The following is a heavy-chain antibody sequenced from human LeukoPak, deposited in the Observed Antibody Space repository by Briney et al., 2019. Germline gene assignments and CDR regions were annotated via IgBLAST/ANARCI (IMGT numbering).Heavy chain of an antibody. V-gene: IGHV4-59*01. CDR1: GGSITNYY. Sequence: PSETLSLTCTVSGGSITNYYWNWIRQTPGRGLDWIGYIYYTGNTNYNPSLKSRVTISVDTSKNQFSLNLSSVTTADTAVYYCARGCLAVAQDAFDVWGQGTMVTVSS. CDR3: ARGCLAVAQDAFDV. D-gene: IGHD6-19*01. J-gene: IGHJ3*01. CDR2: IYYTGNT.